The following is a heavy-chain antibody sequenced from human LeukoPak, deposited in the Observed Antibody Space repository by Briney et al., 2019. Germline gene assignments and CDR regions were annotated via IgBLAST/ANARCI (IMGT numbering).Heavy chain of an antibody. V-gene: IGHV5-51*01. J-gene: IGHJ3*02. D-gene: IGHD3-22*01. CDR1: GYSFTNYW. Sequence: GESLKISCKGSGYSFTNYWIGWVRQMPGKGLKWMGIIYPGDSDARYSPSFQGQVTISADKSISTAYLQWSSLKASDTAMYYCARLYYYDRSGYTRGAFDIWGQGTMVTVSS. CDR3: ARLYYYDRSGYTRGAFDI. CDR2: IYPGDSDA.